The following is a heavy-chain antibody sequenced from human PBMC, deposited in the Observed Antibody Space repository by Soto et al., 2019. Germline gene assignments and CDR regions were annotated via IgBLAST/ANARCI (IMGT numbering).Heavy chain of an antibody. CDR2: IIPILGIA. CDR3: ASRYCSGGSCYSTYYFDY. CDR1: GGTFSSYT. V-gene: IGHV1-69*02. J-gene: IGHJ4*02. D-gene: IGHD2-15*01. Sequence: SVKVSCKASGGTFSSYTISWVRQAPGQGLEWMGRIIPILGIANYAQKFQGRVTITADKSTSTAYMELSSLRSEDTAVYYCASRYCSGGSCYSTYYFDYWGQGTLVTVSS.